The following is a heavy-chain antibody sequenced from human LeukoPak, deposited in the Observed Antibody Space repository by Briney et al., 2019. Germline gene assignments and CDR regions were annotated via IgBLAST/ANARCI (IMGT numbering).Heavy chain of an antibody. CDR2: MYPGDSDT. Sequence: ESLKISCKGSAYTFTNYWIGWVRQMPGKGLEWMGIMYPGDSDTRYSPSFQGQVTISADKSISTAYLQWSSLKPSDTAMYYCARGDYGDFRVFYTLFDYWGQGNLVNVS. V-gene: IGHV5-51*01. D-gene: IGHD4-17*01. CDR1: AYTFTNYW. CDR3: ARGDYGDFRVFYTLFDY. J-gene: IGHJ4*02.